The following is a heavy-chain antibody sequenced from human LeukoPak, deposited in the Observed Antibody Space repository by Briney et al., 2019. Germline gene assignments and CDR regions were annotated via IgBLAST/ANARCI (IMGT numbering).Heavy chain of an antibody. CDR2: IYSSGST. D-gene: IGHD3/OR15-3a*01. J-gene: IGHJ4*02. CDR1: GASISSGSNY. CDR3: ARQTGSGLFILP. Sequence: SETLSLTCSVSGASISSGSNYWGWIRQPPGKTLEWIGSIYSSGSTYYNPSLKSRVIIIIDTHKNHFSLTLSSVTAADTAVYYCARQTGSGLFILPGGQGTLVTVSS. V-gene: IGHV4-39*07.